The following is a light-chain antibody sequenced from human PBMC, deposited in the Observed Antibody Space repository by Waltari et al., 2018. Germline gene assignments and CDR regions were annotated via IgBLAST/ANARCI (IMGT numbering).Light chain of an antibody. CDR3: QQSYTTPLT. Sequence: DIVMTHSPESLAVSLGERATINCKSSQSLLYRPNNQNYLTWYQLKPGQPPKLLISWASTRESGVPDRLSGSGSGTDFTLTISSLQAEDVAVYYCQQSYTTPLTFGGGTRVEIK. CDR2: WAS. CDR1: QSLLYRPNNQNY. J-gene: IGKJ4*01. V-gene: IGKV4-1*01.